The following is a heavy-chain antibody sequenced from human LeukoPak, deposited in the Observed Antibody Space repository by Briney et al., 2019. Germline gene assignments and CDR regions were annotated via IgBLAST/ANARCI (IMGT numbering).Heavy chain of an antibody. J-gene: IGHJ4*02. D-gene: IGHD3-9*01. CDR2: ITASGGST. CDR3: AKGIGVYDILTGLDY. V-gene: IGHV3-23*01. CDR1: GFTFSNYA. Sequence: GGSLRLSCAAAGFTFSNYAMSWVRQAPGKGLEWVSAITASGGSTYYADSVKGRFTISRDNSKNTLYLQMNSLRAEDTAVYYCAKGIGVYDILTGLDYWGQGTLVTVSS.